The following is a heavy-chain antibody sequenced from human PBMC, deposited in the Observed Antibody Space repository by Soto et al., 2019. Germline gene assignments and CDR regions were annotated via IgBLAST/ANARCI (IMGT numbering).Heavy chain of an antibody. D-gene: IGHD3-9*01. Sequence: PSETLSLTCAVSGGSISSSNWWSWVRQPPGKGLEWIGEIYHSGSTNYNPSLKSRVTISVDKSKNQFSLKLSSVTAADTAVYYCARDGYDILTGYLDYWGQGTLVTVSS. CDR2: IYHSGST. V-gene: IGHV4-4*02. J-gene: IGHJ4*02. CDR3: ARDGYDILTGYLDY. CDR1: GGSISSSNW.